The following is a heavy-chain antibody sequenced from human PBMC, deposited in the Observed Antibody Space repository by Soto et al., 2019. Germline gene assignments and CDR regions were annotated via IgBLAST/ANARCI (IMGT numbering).Heavy chain of an antibody. CDR3: AGVPADTYNWFDP. CDR2: IYYSGST. CDR1: GGSISSGDYY. J-gene: IGHJ5*02. D-gene: IGHD2-2*01. Sequence: QVQLQESGPGLVKPSQTLSLTCTVSGGSISSGDYYWSWIRQPPGKGLEWIGYIYYSGSTYYNPSLKIRVTISVDTSKNQFSLQLSSVTAADTAVYYCAGVPADTYNWFDPWGQGTLVTVSS. V-gene: IGHV4-30-4*01.